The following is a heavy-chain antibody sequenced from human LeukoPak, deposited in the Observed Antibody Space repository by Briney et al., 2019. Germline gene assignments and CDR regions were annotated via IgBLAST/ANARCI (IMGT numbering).Heavy chain of an antibody. D-gene: IGHD4-11*01. CDR2: IYSGGST. CDR1: GFTVSSNY. V-gene: IGHV3-53*05. Sequence: GGSLRLSCAASGFTVSSNYMSWVRQAPGKGLEWVSVIYSGGSTYYADSVKGRFTISRDNSKNTLYLQMNSLRAEDTAVYYCAKDGRFLYSNPYYFDYWGQGTLVTVSS. CDR3: AKDGRFLYSNPYYFDY. J-gene: IGHJ4*02.